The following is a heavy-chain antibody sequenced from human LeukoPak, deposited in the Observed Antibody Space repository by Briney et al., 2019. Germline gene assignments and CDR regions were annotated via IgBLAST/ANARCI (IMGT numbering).Heavy chain of an antibody. CDR1: GVSISSYY. V-gene: IGHV4-59*01. D-gene: IGHD3-16*01. J-gene: IGHJ3*02. Sequence: PSETLCLTCTVSGVSISSYYWSWIRQPPGKGLEWLGYIYYSGSTNYNPSLKSPVNISVDTSKHQFSLKLSSVTAADTAVYYCARDLGGAHAFDIWGQGTMVTVSS. CDR2: IYYSGST. CDR3: ARDLGGAHAFDI.